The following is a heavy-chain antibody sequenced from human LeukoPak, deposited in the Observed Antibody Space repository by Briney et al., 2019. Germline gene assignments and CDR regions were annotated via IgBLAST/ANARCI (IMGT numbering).Heavy chain of an antibody. CDR3: AAKWELDAFDI. D-gene: IGHD1-26*01. J-gene: IGHJ3*02. CDR1: GFTFDDYA. CDR2: ISWNSGSI. Sequence: GGSLRLSCVASGFTFDDYAMHWGRQAPGKGLEWVSGISWNSGSIGYADSVKGRFTISRDNVKNSLYLQMNSLRAEDTAVYYCAAKWELDAFDIWGQGTMVTVSS. V-gene: IGHV3-9*01.